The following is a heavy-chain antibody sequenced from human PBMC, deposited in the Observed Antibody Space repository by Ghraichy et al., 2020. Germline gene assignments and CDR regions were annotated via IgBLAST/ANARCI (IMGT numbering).Heavy chain of an antibody. CDR2: IYYSGTT. CDR1: GGSIRSGSHY. V-gene: IGHV4-31*03. CDR3: ASDGSYSVS. Sequence: QTLSLTCTVSGGSIRSGSHYWSWIRQPPGGGLEWIGRIYYSGTTYYKPSLQSRVSMSVDTSKNQFSLNMTSVTAADTAVYYCASDGSYSVSWGQGTLVTVSP. D-gene: IGHD1-26*01. J-gene: IGHJ5*02.